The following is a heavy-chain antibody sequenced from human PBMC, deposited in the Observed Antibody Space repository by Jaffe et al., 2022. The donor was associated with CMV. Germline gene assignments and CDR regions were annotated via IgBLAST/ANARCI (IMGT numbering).Heavy chain of an antibody. CDR1: GGSISSGGYY. CDR3: ARAVGTAMVTLFDY. Sequence: QVQLQESGPGLVKPSQTLSLTCTVSGGSISSGGYYWSWIRQHPGKGLEWIGYIYYSGSTYYNPSLKSRVTISVDTSKNQFSLKLSSVTAADTAVYYCARAVGTAMVTLFDYWGQGTLVTVSS. J-gene: IGHJ4*02. D-gene: IGHD5-18*01. CDR2: IYYSGST. V-gene: IGHV4-31*03.